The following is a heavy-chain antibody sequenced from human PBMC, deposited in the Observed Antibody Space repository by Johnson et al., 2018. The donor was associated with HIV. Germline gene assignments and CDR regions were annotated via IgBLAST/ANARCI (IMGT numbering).Heavy chain of an antibody. CDR3: ARVFLGSSWYSDAFDI. Sequence: QVQLVESGGGVVQPGRSLRLSCAASGFTFSSYAMHWVRQAPGKGLEWVAVISYDGSNKYYADSVKGRFTISRDNSKNTLYLQMNSLSAEDTAVYYCARVFLGSSWYSDAFDIWGQGTMVTVSS. CDR1: GFTFSSYA. V-gene: IGHV3-30-3*01. D-gene: IGHD6-13*01. CDR2: ISYDGSNK. J-gene: IGHJ3*02.